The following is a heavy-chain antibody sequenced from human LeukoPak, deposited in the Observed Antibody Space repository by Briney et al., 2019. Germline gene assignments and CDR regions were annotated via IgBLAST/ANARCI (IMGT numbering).Heavy chain of an antibody. CDR2: IYSGGNT. CDR3: AREGYYDSSGYYYSLDY. V-gene: IGHV3-66*01. D-gene: IGHD3-22*01. CDR1: GFTVSSNH. J-gene: IGHJ4*02. Sequence: GGSLRLSCAASGFTVSSNHMIWVRQAPGKGLEWVSVIYSGGNTFYADSVKGRFTISGDNSKNTLYLQMDSLRAADTAVYYCAREGYYDSSGYYYSLDYWGQGALATVSS.